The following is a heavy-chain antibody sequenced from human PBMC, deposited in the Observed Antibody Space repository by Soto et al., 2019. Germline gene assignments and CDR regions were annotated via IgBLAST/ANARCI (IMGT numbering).Heavy chain of an antibody. CDR1: GYTFTSYG. CDR3: ARDGGDCGYRLTYYYYIGMDV. Sequence: ASVKVSCKASGYTFTSYGISWVRQAPGQGLEWMGWINIGSGNTEYSQNFQDRITITRDTSASTVYMELSSLRSEDTAVYYCARDGGDCGYRLTYYYYIGMDVWGQGTTVTVSS. J-gene: IGHJ6*02. CDR2: INIGSGNT. D-gene: IGHD2-21*02. V-gene: IGHV1-3*04.